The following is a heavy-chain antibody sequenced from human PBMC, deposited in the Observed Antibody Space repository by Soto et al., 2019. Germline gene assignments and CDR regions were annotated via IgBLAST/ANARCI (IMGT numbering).Heavy chain of an antibody. CDR2: ISPGDSTT. V-gene: IGHV5-51*01. CDR1: GYSFTTYW. Sequence: PGESLKISCKGSGYSFTTYWIAWVRQMPGKGLEWIGVISPGDSTTRYSPSFQGQVTISADRSITTAYLQWNSLKASDTAVYYCVRHESLDYNFYGMDVWGQGTTVTVSS. D-gene: IGHD3-16*02. CDR3: VRHESLDYNFYGMDV. J-gene: IGHJ6*02.